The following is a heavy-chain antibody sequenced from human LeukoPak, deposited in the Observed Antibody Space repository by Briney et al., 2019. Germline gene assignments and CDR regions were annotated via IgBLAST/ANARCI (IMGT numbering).Heavy chain of an antibody. V-gene: IGHV4-34*01. Sequence: SETLSLTCAVYGGSFSGYYWSWIRQPPGKGLEWIGEINHSGSTNYSPSLKSRVTISVDTSKDQFSLKLSSVTAADTAVYYCARYRKNWFDPWGQGTLVTVSS. J-gene: IGHJ5*02. CDR2: INHSGST. CDR3: ARYRKNWFDP. D-gene: IGHD1-14*01. CDR1: GGSFSGYY.